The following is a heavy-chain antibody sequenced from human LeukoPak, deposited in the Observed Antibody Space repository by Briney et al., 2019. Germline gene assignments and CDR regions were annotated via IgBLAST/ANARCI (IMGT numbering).Heavy chain of an antibody. CDR1: GFDFSTYA. V-gene: IGHV3-21*01. Sequence: GGSLRLSCAASGFDFSTYAINWVRQAPGKGLEWVSSISSSSTYIYYADSVKGRFTISRDNAENSLYLQMNSLRAEDTAVYYCARGFSYYDILTCPLGYWGQGTLVTVSS. CDR3: ARGFSYYDILTCPLGY. CDR2: ISSSSTYI. D-gene: IGHD3-9*01. J-gene: IGHJ4*02.